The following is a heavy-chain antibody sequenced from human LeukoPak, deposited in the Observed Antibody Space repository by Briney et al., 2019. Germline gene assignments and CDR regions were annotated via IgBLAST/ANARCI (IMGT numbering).Heavy chain of an antibody. CDR2: MDPNSGNT. D-gene: IGHD3-22*01. Sequence: ASVKVSCKASGYTFTSYDINWVRQATGQGLEWMGWMDPNSGNTGYAQKFQGRVTTTRNTSISTAYMELSSLRSEDTAMYYCARGRYDSSGYFTYWGQGTLVTVSS. CDR1: GYTFTSYD. CDR3: ARGRYDSSGYFTY. J-gene: IGHJ4*02. V-gene: IGHV1-8*01.